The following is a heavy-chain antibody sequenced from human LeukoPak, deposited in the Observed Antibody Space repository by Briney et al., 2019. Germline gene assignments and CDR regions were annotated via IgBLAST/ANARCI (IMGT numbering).Heavy chain of an antibody. CDR1: GGSISSGGYY. J-gene: IGHJ4*02. CDR2: IYYSGST. V-gene: IGHV4-31*03. D-gene: IGHD3-3*01. CDR3: ARGRVESPGGLYYDFWSGYYTYFDY. Sequence: PSQTLSLTCTVSGGSISSGGYYWSWIRQHPGKGLEWIGYIYYSGSTYYNPSLKSRVTISVDTSKNQFSLKLSSVTAADTAVYYCARGRVESPGGLYYDFWSGYYTYFDYWGQGTLVTVSS.